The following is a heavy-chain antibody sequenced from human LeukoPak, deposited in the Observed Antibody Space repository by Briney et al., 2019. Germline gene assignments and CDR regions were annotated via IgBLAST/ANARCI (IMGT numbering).Heavy chain of an antibody. J-gene: IGHJ4*02. CDR3: ARYPYGSGSYYFDY. Sequence: PSETLSLTRAVYGGSFSGYYWSWIRQPPGKGLEWIGEINHSGSTNYNPSLKSRVTISVDTSKNQFSLKLSSVTAADTAVYYCARYPYGSGSYYFDYWGQGTLVTVSS. CDR1: GGSFSGYY. D-gene: IGHD3-10*01. V-gene: IGHV4-34*01. CDR2: INHSGST.